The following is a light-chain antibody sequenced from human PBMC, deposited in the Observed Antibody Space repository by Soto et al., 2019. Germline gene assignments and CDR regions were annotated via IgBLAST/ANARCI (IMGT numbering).Light chain of an antibody. V-gene: IGKV1-17*03. J-gene: IGKJ5*01. CDR3: QQSYSTPPVT. CDR1: QDISNF. CDR2: KAS. Sequence: DIRMTRSPCGVSASVVYIVTITXRASQDISNFLVWFQQRPGKVPKLLIYKASTLKSGVPSRFSGSGSGTEFTLTISSLQPDDFATYYCQQSYSTPPVTFGQGTRLEI.